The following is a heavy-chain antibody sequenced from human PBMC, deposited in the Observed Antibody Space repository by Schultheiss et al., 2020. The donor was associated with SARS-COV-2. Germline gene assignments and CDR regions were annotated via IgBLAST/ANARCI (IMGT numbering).Heavy chain of an antibody. CDR1: GFTFSDYY. J-gene: IGHJ4*02. CDR2: IYSGGST. D-gene: IGHD2-2*01. V-gene: IGHV3-66*01. Sequence: GGSLRLSCAAAGFTFSDYYMSWIRQAPGKGLEWVSVIYSGGSTYYADSVKGRFTISRDNAKNSLYLQMNSLRAEDTAVYYCARVPPSTTAAYYYFDYWGQGTLVTVSS. CDR3: ARVPPSTTAAYYYFDY.